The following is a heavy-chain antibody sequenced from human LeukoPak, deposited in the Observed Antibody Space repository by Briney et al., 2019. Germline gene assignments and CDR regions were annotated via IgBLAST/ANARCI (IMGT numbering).Heavy chain of an antibody. CDR3: ARNIPYIVATWARWFDP. D-gene: IGHD5-12*01. CDR1: GGSISYSSYY. V-gene: IGHV4-39*07. J-gene: IGHJ5*02. Sequence: SETLSLTCTVSGGSISYSSYYWGWIRQPPGKGLEWIGEINHSGSTNYNPSLKSRVTISVDTSKNQFSLKLSSVTAADTAVYYCARNIPYIVATWARWFDPWGQGTLVTVSS. CDR2: INHSGST.